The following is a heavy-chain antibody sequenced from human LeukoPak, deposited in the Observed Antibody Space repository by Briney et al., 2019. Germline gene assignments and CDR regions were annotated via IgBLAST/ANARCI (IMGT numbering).Heavy chain of an antibody. V-gene: IGHV3-48*03. J-gene: IGHJ4*02. CDR2: TSGSGTTI. D-gene: IGHD1-7*01. Sequence: GGSLRLSCAASGFTFSTYGMNWVRQAPGKGLEWVSYTSGSGTTIYYADSAKGRFTISRDNAKNSLYLQMNSLRVEDTAVYYCARELSGTTSYYFDYWGQGTLVTVSS. CDR3: ARELSGTTSYYFDY. CDR1: GFTFSTYG.